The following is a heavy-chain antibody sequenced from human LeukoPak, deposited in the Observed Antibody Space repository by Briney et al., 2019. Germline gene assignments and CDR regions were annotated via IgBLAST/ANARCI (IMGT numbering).Heavy chain of an antibody. CDR1: GYTFTSYD. D-gene: IGHD6-25*01. V-gene: IGHV1-18*03. J-gene: IGHJ6*02. CDR3: ARDERHSPDV. Sequence: ASVKVSCKASGYTFTSYDITWVRQAPGQGLEWMGWISAYNGNTNYAQKLQGRVTMTTDTSTNTAYMEVRSLRSDDMAVYYCARDERHSPDVWGQGTTVTVSS. CDR2: ISAYNGNT.